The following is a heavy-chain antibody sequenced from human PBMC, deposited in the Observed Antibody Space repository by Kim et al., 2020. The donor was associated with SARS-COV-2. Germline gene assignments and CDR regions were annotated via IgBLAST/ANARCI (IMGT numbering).Heavy chain of an antibody. CDR1: GDSVSSNSAA. V-gene: IGHV6-1*01. CDR3: ARDLGYYDYVWGSYRPNWFDP. J-gene: IGHJ5*02. Sequence: SQTLSLTCAISGDSVSSNSAAWNWIRQSPSRGLEWLGRTYYRSKWYNDYAVSVKSRITINPDTSKNQFSLQLNSVTPEDTAVYYCARDLGYYDYVWGSYRPNWFDPWGQGTLVTVSS. CDR2: TYYRSKWYN. D-gene: IGHD3-16*02.